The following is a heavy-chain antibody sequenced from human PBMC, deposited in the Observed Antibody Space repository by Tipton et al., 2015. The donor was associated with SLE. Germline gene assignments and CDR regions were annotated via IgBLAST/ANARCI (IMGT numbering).Heavy chain of an antibody. Sequence: TLSLTCTVSGYSISSGYYWGWIRQPPGKGLEWIGYIHHSGSTNYNPSLQSRVTISRDPSKNQFSLRLNSVTAADTAVYYCARDTGVDIDYWGQGTLVTVSS. CDR3: ARDTGVDIDY. D-gene: IGHD7-27*01. V-gene: IGHV4-38-2*02. CDR2: IHHSGST. CDR1: GYSISSGYY. J-gene: IGHJ4*02.